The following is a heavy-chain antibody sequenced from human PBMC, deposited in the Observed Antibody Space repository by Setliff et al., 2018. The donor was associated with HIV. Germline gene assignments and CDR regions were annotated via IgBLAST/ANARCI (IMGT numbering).Heavy chain of an antibody. CDR2: FHYSGST. Sequence: SETLSLTCNVSAGSFTSSNYYWGWIRQPPGKGLEWIGSFHYSGSTSYSPSLRSRVTISVDTSKNQFSLKLTSVTPADTAVYYCARVATGPESFDIWGQGTMVTVS. D-gene: IGHD3-9*01. V-gene: IGHV4-39*01. J-gene: IGHJ3*02. CDR3: ARVATGPESFDI. CDR1: AGSFTSSNYY.